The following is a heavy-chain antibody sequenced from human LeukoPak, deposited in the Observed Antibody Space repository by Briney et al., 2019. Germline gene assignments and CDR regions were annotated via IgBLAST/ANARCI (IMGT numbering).Heavy chain of an antibody. V-gene: IGHV3-23*01. CDR1: GFTFSSYA. J-gene: IGHJ6*03. CDR3: AKRGITIFGVVPPGYYYMDV. Sequence: PGGSLRLSCAASGFTFSSYAMSWVRQAPGKGLEWVSAISGSGGSTYYADSVKGRFTISRDNSKNTLYLQTNSLRAEDTAVYYCAKRGITIFGVVPPGYYYMDVWGKGTTVTVSS. D-gene: IGHD3-3*01. CDR2: ISGSGGST.